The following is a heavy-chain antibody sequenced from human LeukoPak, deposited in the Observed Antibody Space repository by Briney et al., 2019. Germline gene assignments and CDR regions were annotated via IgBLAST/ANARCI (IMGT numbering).Heavy chain of an antibody. D-gene: IGHD5-18*01. CDR2: INPNSGGT. CDR1: GYTFTGYF. J-gene: IGHJ4*02. CDR3: ARGDKYSYGPGD. Sequence: ASVKVSCKASGYTFTGYFMHWVRQAPGQGFEWMGWINPNSGGTNHAQKFQGCVTMTRDTSISTACLELSRLRSDDTAVYCCARGDKYSYGPGDWGQGTLVTVSS. V-gene: IGHV1-2*04.